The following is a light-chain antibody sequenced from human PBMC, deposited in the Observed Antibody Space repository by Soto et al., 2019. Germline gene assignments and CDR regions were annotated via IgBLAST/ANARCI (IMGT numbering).Light chain of an antibody. Sequence: QSVLTQPASVSGSPGQSITISCTGTSSDIGAYNYVSWYQQHPGKAPKLMIYDVTNRPSGVSNRFSGSKSGNTASLTISGLQAEDEADYYCSSYTSTSVLVFGGGTQLTVL. CDR2: DVT. V-gene: IGLV2-14*01. CDR3: SSYTSTSVLV. CDR1: SSDIGAYNY. J-gene: IGLJ3*02.